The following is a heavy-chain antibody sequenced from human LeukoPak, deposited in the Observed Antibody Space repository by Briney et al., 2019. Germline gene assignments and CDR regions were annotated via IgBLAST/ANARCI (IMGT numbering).Heavy chain of an antibody. CDR1: GGSISSSSYY. CDR3: ARLGGYSYGYSGAFDI. Sequence: SETLSLTCTVSGGSISSSSYYWGWVRQPPGKGLEWIGNNYYSGSTYYTPSFKSRVSISVDTSKNPFSLRLSSVTAADTAVYYCARLGGYSYGYSGAFDIWGQGTMVTVSS. J-gene: IGHJ3*02. V-gene: IGHV4-39*02. CDR2: NYYSGST. D-gene: IGHD5-18*01.